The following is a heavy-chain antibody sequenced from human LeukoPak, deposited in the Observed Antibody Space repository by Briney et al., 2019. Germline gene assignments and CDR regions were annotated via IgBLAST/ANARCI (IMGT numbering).Heavy chain of an antibody. V-gene: IGHV3-23*01. CDR2: ISVSGDRT. Sequence: PGGSLRLSCATSGFTFSNVWMSWVRQAPGKGLEWVSTISVSGDRTYYADSVKGRFTISRDNSRNTVFLQMKSLTAEDTAVYYCAKEVRESAWFYFDYWGQGTLATVSS. CDR3: AKEVRESAWFYFDY. CDR1: GFTFSNVW. D-gene: IGHD3-10*01. J-gene: IGHJ4*02.